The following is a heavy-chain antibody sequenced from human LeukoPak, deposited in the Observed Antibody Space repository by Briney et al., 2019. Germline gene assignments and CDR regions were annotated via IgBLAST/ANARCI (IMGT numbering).Heavy chain of an antibody. CDR2: ISSSGST. Sequence: SSETLSLTCTVSGDSISSGDYYWSWIRQPAGKGLEWIGRISSSGSTNYNPSLKSRVTISVDTSKNQFSLKLSSVTAADTAVYYCARVAGGLSSWYRRNWFDPWGQGTLVTVSS. CDR1: GDSISSGDYY. D-gene: IGHD6-13*01. V-gene: IGHV4-61*02. J-gene: IGHJ5*02. CDR3: ARVAGGLSSWYRRNWFDP.